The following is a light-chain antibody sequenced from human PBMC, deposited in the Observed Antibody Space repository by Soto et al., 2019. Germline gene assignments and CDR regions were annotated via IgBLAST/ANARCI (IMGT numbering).Light chain of an antibody. J-gene: IGKJ3*01. V-gene: IGKV1-27*01. CDR1: QGISNY. CDR2: AAS. Sequence: DIQMTQSPSSLSASVGDRVTITCRASQGISNYLAWYQQKPGKVPKLLMYAASTLQSGVPSRFSGSGSGPDFTLTLRTLQPQHAATYYCQKYNSAPFTFGPGTKVDIK. CDR3: QKYNSAPFT.